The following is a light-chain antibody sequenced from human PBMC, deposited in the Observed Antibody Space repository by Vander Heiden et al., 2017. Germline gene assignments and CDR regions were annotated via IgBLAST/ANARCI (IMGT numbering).Light chain of an antibody. J-gene: IGKJ1*01. Sequence: DLQMPQSPSTLSASVGDRVTITCRASQSISSWLAWYQQKPGKAPKLLIYDASSLESGVPSRFSGSGSGTEFTLTISSLQPDDVATYYCQQYNSYPFTFGQGTKVEIK. V-gene: IGKV1-5*01. CDR1: QSISSW. CDR3: QQYNSYPFT. CDR2: DAS.